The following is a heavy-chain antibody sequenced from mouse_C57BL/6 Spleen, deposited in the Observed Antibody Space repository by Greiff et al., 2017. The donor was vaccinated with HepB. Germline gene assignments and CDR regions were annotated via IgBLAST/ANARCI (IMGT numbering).Heavy chain of an antibody. Sequence: EVKLVESGGGLVKPGGSLKLSCAASGFTFSSYAMSWVRQTPEKRLEWVATISDGGSYTYYPDNVKGRFTISRDNAKNNLYLQMSHLKSEDTAMYYCARDPGNYVGAFDYWGQGTTLTVSS. D-gene: IGHD2-1*01. CDR3: ARDPGNYVGAFDY. CDR2: ISDGGSYT. V-gene: IGHV5-4*01. J-gene: IGHJ2*01. CDR1: GFTFSSYA.